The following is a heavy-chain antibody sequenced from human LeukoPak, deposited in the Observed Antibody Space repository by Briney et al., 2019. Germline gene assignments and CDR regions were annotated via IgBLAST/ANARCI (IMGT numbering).Heavy chain of an antibody. CDR1: KFTFSSYS. J-gene: IGHJ3*02. CDR3: ARDPSALDI. CDR2: ISYDGTNT. Sequence: PGGSLRLSCAASKFTFSSYSMHWVRQAPGKGLEWLAFISYDGTNTHYADSVKGRFTVYRDNSNNTLFLQMNSLRAEDTAVYYCARDPSALDIWGQGTMVTVSS. V-gene: IGHV3-30*04.